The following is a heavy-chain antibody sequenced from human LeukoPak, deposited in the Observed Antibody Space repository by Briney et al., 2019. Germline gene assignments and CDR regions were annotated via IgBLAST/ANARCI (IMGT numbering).Heavy chain of an antibody. J-gene: IGHJ5*02. CDR3: ARGSRSYAP. V-gene: IGHV4-4*07. CDR2: IYASGST. Sequence: KPSETLSLTCTVSGGSISNHFWSWIRRPAGKGLEWIGRIYASGSTIYNPSLKSRVSMSVDISNNQVSLNLTPVTGADTAVYYCARGSRSYAPWGQGTLVTVSS. CDR1: GGSISNHF.